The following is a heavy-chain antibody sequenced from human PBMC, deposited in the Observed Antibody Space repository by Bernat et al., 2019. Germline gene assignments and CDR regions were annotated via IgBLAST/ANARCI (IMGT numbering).Heavy chain of an antibody. D-gene: IGHD2-15*01. CDR1: GFTFSSYS. J-gene: IGHJ5*02. CDR2: ISSSSSYI. Sequence: EVQLVESGGGLVKPGGSLRLSCAASGFTFSSYSMNWVRQAPGKGLEWVSSISSSSSYIYYADSVKGRFTIYRDNAKNSLYLQMNSLRAEDTAVYYCARGTGYCSGGSCYSSFDPWGQGTLVTVSS. CDR3: ARGTGYCSGGSCYSSFDP. V-gene: IGHV3-21*01.